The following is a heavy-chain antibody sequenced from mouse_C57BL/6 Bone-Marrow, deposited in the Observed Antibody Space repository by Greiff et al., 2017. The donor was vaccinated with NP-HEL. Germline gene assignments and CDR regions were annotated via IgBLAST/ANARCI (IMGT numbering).Heavy chain of an antibody. D-gene: IGHD1-1*01. CDR2: IDPSDSYT. CDR3: ARAFYGSGYFDV. V-gene: IGHV1-69*01. J-gene: IGHJ1*03. Sequence: QVQLQQPGAELVMPGASVKLSCKASGYTFTSYWMHWVKQRPGQGLEWIGEIDPSDSYTNYTQKFKGKSTLTVDKSSSTAYMQLSSLTSEDSAVYCCARAFYGSGYFDVWGTGTTVTVSS. CDR1: GYTFTSYW.